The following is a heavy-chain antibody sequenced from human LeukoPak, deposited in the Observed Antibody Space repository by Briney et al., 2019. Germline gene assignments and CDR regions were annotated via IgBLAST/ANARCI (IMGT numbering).Heavy chain of an antibody. CDR3: ARDRGYSNFDY. CDR2: MNGDGSEK. V-gene: IGHV3-7*01. Sequence: GGSLRLSCAASGFGFSNYWMSWVRQAPGKGLEWVANMNGDGSEKNYVDPVKGRFTISRDNAQDSLYLQMNSLRAEDTAVYYCARDRGYSNFDYWGQGTLLTVSS. CDR1: GFGFSNYW. D-gene: IGHD4-11*01. J-gene: IGHJ4*02.